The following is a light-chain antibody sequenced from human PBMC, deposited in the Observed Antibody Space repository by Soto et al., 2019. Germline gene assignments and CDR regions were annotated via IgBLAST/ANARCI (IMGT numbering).Light chain of an antibody. CDR3: QPYGSSPWT. Sequence: EIVLTQSPGTLSLSPGERATLSCRASQSVSSSYLAWYQQKPGQAPRLLIYGASSRATGIPDRFSGSGSGTDFTLTISRLEPEDFAVYYCQPYGSSPWTFGXGTKVDIK. CDR2: GAS. J-gene: IGKJ1*01. V-gene: IGKV3-20*01. CDR1: QSVSSSY.